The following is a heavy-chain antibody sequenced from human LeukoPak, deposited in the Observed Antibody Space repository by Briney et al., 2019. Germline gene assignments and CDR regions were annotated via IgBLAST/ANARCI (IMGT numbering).Heavy chain of an antibody. CDR3: ARGGTKTRIVLMVYAMFRAFDI. Sequence: SETLSLTCSVSRDYIRHIDYYWVWIRQPPGRGLEWIGNVYKTGTTSYNPSLSSRVAMSIDTSRSQFSLRVTSVTAADTAVYYCARGGTKTRIVLMVYAMFRAFDIWGQGTMVTVSS. D-gene: IGHD2-8*01. CDR1: RDYIRHIDYY. V-gene: IGHV4-39*07. CDR2: VYKTGTT. J-gene: IGHJ3*02.